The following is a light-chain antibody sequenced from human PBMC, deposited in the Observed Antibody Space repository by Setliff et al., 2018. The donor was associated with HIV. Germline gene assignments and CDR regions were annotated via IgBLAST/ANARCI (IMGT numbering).Light chain of an antibody. CDR1: NSNIGGNY. CDR2: RNN. Sequence: QSALTQPPSASGTPGQRVSISCSGNNSNIGGNYVYWYQHLPGTAPKLLVYRNNQRPSGVPDRFSGSKSGTSASLAISGLQSEDEADYYCAAWDDSLNAFDVFGTGTKVTVL. J-gene: IGLJ1*01. CDR3: AAWDDSLNAFDV. V-gene: IGLV1-44*01.